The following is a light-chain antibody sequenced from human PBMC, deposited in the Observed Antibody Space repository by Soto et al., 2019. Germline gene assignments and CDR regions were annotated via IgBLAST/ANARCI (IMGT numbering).Light chain of an antibody. CDR3: CSDADSVV. V-gene: IGLV2-11*01. CDR2: DVS. Sequence: QSALTQPRSVSGSPGQSVTISCTGTSSDVGGYNYVSWYQQHPGKAPKLMIYDVSKRPSGVPDRFSGSKSGNTASLTISGLQAEDEADYYCCSDADSVVFGGGTKLTVL. CDR1: SSDVGGYNY. J-gene: IGLJ2*01.